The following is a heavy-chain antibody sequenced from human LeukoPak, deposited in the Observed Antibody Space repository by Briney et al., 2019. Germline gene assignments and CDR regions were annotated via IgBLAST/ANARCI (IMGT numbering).Heavy chain of an antibody. CDR2: ISSSGSTI. J-gene: IGHJ4*02. CDR1: GFTFSSFE. D-gene: IGHD4-23*01. CDR3: ARAYAGTLFY. Sequence: GGSLRLSCAASGFTFSSFEMNWGRQAPGKGLEWVSHISSSGSTIYYADSVKGRFTISRDNAKNSLYLQMTSLRAEDTAVYYCARAYAGTLFYWGRGTLVTVSS. V-gene: IGHV3-48*03.